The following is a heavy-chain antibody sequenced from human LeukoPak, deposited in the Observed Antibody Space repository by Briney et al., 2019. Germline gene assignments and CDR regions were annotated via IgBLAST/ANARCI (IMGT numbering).Heavy chain of an antibody. CDR3: ARDGAAARELDP. Sequence: SETLSLTCTVSGGSISSYYWSWIRQPAGKGLEWIGRIYTSGSSNYNPSLKGRVTMSVDTSKNQFSLRLSSVTAADTAVYYCARDGAAARELDPWGQGTLVTVSS. D-gene: IGHD6-13*01. V-gene: IGHV4-4*07. J-gene: IGHJ5*02. CDR1: GGSISSYY. CDR2: IYTSGSS.